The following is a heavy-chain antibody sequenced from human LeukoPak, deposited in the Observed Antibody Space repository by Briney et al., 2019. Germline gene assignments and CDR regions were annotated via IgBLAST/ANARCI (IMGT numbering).Heavy chain of an antibody. Sequence: PGGFLRLSCTATRFTFSTFTMHWVRQAPGKGLEWVSLISYDGTNKSYADSLRGRFTISRDNSKNTLYLQMNSLRAEDTAVYYCAREGDYGDADAFDIWGQGTMVAVSS. D-gene: IGHD4/OR15-4a*01. CDR3: AREGDYGDADAFDI. J-gene: IGHJ3*02. CDR2: ISYDGTNK. CDR1: RFTFSTFT. V-gene: IGHV3-30-3*01.